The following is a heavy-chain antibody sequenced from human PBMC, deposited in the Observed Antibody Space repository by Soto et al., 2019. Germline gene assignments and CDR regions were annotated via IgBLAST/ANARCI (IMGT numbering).Heavy chain of an antibody. Sequence: KQSQTLSLTCAISGDSVSSNSAAWNWIRQSPSRGLEWLGRTYYRSKWYNDYAVSVKSRITINPDTSKNQFSLQLNSVTPEDTAVYYCARVEATIPSGWFDPWGQGTLVTVSS. J-gene: IGHJ5*02. D-gene: IGHD5-12*01. CDR3: ARVEATIPSGWFDP. V-gene: IGHV6-1*01. CDR2: TYYRSKWYN. CDR1: GDSVSSNSAA.